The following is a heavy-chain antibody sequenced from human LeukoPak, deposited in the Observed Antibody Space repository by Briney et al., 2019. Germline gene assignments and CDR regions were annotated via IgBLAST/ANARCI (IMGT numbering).Heavy chain of an antibody. CDR2: IYYSGST. CDR1: GGSISSSSYY. Sequence: SETLSLTCTVSGGSISSSSYYWGWIRQPPGKGLEWIGSIYYSGSTYYNPSLKSRVTISVDTSKNQFSLKLSSVTPEDTAVYYCARAEQWLADFDYWGQGALVTVSS. D-gene: IGHD6-19*01. CDR3: ARAEQWLADFDY. V-gene: IGHV4-39*07. J-gene: IGHJ4*02.